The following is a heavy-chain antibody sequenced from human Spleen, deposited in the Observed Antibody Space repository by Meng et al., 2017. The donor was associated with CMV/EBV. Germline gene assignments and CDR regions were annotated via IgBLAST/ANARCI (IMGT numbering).Heavy chain of an antibody. CDR1: GYPFTDYD. D-gene: IGHD3-3*01. V-gene: IGHV1-46*01. J-gene: IGHJ4*02. CDR2: INPSGGRT. CDR3: ARRGGVEWLLSF. Sequence: SCQASGYPFTDYDMHWARQAPGQGLDWMGIINPSGGRTTYAQKIQGRVTMTRDTSTSTVYMELTSLRSDDTAVYYCARRGGVEWLLSFWGQGTLVTVSS.